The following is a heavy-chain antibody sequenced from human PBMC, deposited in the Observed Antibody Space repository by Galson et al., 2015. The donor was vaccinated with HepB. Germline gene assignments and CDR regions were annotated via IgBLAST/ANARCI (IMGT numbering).Heavy chain of an antibody. D-gene: IGHD2-21*01. CDR3: ARAACGGDCYGDYVDA. J-gene: IGHJ6*03. V-gene: IGHV3-11*01. Sequence: GFTFSDYYMSWIRQAPGKGLEWVSYISSSGGSRYADSVKGRFTISRDNARNSLYLQMSSLKAADTAVYYCARAACGGDCYGDYVDAWGNGTSVTVSS. CDR2: ISSSGGSR. CDR1: GFTFSDYY.